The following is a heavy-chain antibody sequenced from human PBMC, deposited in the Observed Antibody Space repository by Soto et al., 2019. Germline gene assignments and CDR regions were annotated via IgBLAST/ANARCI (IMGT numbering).Heavy chain of an antibody. CDR3: ARDRRPIVVVNWGGAKNNWFDP. Sequence: SETLSLTCAVYGGSFSGYYWSWIRQPPGKGLEWIGEINHSGSTNYNPSLKSRVTISVDTSKNQFSLKLSSVTAADTAVYYCARDRRPIVVVNWGGAKNNWFDPWGQGTLVTVSS. CDR2: INHSGST. J-gene: IGHJ5*02. V-gene: IGHV4-34*01. CDR1: GGSFSGYY. D-gene: IGHD3-22*01.